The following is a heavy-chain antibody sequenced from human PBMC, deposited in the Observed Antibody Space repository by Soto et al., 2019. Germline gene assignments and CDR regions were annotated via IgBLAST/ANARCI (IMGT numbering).Heavy chain of an antibody. CDR1: GDSIGSGGSY. CDR2: IFYSDST. CDR3: ARVDFSSGYYRLDY. V-gene: IGHV4-31*03. D-gene: IGHD3-3*01. J-gene: IGHJ4*02. Sequence: TSETLSLTCTVSGDSIGSGGSYWSWIRQHPGKGLEWIGYIFYSDSTYYTPSLKTRVIISVDTSKNQFSLKLNSVTAADTAVYYCARVDFSSGYYRLDYWGQGTLVTVSS.